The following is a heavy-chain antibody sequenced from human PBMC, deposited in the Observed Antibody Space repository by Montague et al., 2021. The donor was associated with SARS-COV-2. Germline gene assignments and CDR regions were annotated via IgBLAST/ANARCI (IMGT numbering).Heavy chain of an antibody. D-gene: IGHD3-22*01. CDR1: GGSFSNYY. CDR2: SNHRGST. CDR3: ARGILSMNVAVVVLLGGIYYFDS. J-gene: IGHJ4*02. Sequence: SETLSLTCAVYGGSFSNYYWSWIRQPPGKGLEWIGESNHRGSTNYNPSLKSRVTISVDTSKNQFSLKLSSVTAADTAVYYCARGILSMNVAVVVLLGGIYYFDSWGQGTLVAVSS. V-gene: IGHV4-34*01.